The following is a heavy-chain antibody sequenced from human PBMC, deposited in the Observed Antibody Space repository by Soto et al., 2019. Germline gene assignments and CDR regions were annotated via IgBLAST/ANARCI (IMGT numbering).Heavy chain of an antibody. CDR1: GGSISSGGYY. Sequence: PSETLSLTCTVSGGSISSGGYYWSWIRQHPGKGLEWIGEINHSGSTNYNPSLKSRVTISVDTSKNQFSLKLSSVTAADTAVYYCARGRGDLTWIQLWRTHQDSWFDPWGQGTLVTVSS. J-gene: IGHJ5*02. D-gene: IGHD5-18*01. V-gene: IGHV4-31*03. CDR3: ARGRGDLTWIQLWRTHQDSWFDP. CDR2: INHSGST.